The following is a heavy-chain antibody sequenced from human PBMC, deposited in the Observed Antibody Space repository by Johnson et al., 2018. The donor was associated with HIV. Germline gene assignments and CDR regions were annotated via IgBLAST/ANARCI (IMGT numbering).Heavy chain of an antibody. CDR2: IYWNGGNT. V-gene: IGHV3-20*04. Sequence: VQLVESGGGVVRPGGSLRLSCAASGFTFDDYGMTLVRQAPGKGLEWVSGIYWNGGNTGYADSVKGRFTISRDNDENSLYLQMNSLRAEDTALYYCARVSYIGTYWAFDIWGQGTMVAVSS. CDR3: ARVSYIGTYWAFDI. CDR1: GFTFDDYG. J-gene: IGHJ3*02. D-gene: IGHD1-26*01.